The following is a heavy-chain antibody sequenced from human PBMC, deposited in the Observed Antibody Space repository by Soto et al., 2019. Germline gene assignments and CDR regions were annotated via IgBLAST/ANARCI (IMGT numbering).Heavy chain of an antibody. Sequence: SETLSLTCIVSGGSISSYYWTWTRQPPGKGLEWIGRVYNGATTSYNPSLKSRVTLSVDTSKNQFSLTLTSVTAADTAMYYCARDDSERPATYWGQGTLVTVSS. CDR2: VYNGATT. CDR1: GGSISSYY. V-gene: IGHV4-59*01. CDR3: ARDDSERPATY. J-gene: IGHJ4*02. D-gene: IGHD3-10*01.